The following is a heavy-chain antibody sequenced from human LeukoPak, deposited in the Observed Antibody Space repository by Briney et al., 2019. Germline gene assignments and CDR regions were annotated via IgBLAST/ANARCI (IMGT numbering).Heavy chain of an antibody. D-gene: IGHD5-12*01. J-gene: IGHJ4*02. CDR2: IKNDGSDK. V-gene: IGHV3-7*01. CDR1: GFSFSAAW. CDR3: VNLGYSD. Sequence: GGSLRLSCEASGFSFSAAWMTWVRQAPGKRLEWVATIKNDGSDKYYVDSVKGRFTLSRDNARNSVYLQMNSLRVEDTAVYYCVNLGYSDGGQGTLVTVSS.